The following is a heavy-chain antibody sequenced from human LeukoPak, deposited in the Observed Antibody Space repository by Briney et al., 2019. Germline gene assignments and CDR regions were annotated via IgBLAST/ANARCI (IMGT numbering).Heavy chain of an antibody. CDR2: IYYSGST. D-gene: IGHD2-8*01. CDR3: ARSPGGVNNWFDP. Sequence: KPSETLSLTRTVSGGSISSSSYYWGWIRQPPGKGLEWIGSIYYSGSTYYNPSLKSRVTISVDTSKNQFSLKLSSVTAADTAVYYCARSPGGVNNWFDPWGQGTLVTVSS. CDR1: GGSISSSSYY. V-gene: IGHV4-39*07. J-gene: IGHJ5*02.